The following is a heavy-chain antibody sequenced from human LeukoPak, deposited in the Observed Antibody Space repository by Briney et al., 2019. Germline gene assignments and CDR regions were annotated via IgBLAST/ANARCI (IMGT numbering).Heavy chain of an antibody. CDR1: GYTFTGYY. Sequence: ASVKVSCKVSGYTFTGYYMHWVRQAPGEGLEWMGWINPNSGGTNYAQKFQGRVTMTRDTSISTAYMELSRLRSDDTAVYFCARDGRYDSSGYPFDCWGLGTLVTVSS. J-gene: IGHJ4*02. V-gene: IGHV1-2*02. CDR2: INPNSGGT. D-gene: IGHD3-22*01. CDR3: ARDGRYDSSGYPFDC.